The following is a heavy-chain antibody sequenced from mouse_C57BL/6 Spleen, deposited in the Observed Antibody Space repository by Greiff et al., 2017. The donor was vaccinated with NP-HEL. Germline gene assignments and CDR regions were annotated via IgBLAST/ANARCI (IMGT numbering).Heavy chain of an antibody. CDR1: GFTFSSYA. Sequence: EVKLVESGGGLVKPGGSLKLSCAASGFTFSSYAMSWVRQTPEKRLEWVATISDGGSYTYYPDNVKGRFTITRDNAKNTLYLQMSHLKSEDTAMYYCARDEGGYAMDYWGQGTSVTVSS. CDR3: ARDEGGYAMDY. J-gene: IGHJ4*01. CDR2: ISDGGSYT. V-gene: IGHV5-4*01.